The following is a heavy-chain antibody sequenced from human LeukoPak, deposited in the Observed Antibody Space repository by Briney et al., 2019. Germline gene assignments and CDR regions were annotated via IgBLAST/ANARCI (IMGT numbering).Heavy chain of an antibody. CDR2: ISSSSSYI. D-gene: IGHD3-22*01. Sequence: GGSLRLSCAASGFTFSSYSMNWVRQAPGKGLEWVSSISSSSSYIYYADSVKGRFTISRDNAKNSLYLQMNSLRAEDTAVYYCARDSTYYYDSSGYWDYWGQGTLVTVSS. CDR1: GFTFSSYS. CDR3: ARDSTYYYDSSGYWDY. V-gene: IGHV3-21*01. J-gene: IGHJ4*02.